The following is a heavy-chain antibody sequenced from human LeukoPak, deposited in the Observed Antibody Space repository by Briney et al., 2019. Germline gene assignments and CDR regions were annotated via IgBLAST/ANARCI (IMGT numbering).Heavy chain of an antibody. CDR3: ARDHPILLWFGERTYYFDY. CDR1: GFTFSSYW. Sequence: PGGSLRLSCAASGFTFSSYWMHWVRQAPGKGLVWVSRINSDGSSTSYADSVKGRFTISRDNAKNTLYLQMNSLRAEDTAVYYWARDHPILLWFGERTYYFDYWGQGTLVTVSS. J-gene: IGHJ4*02. D-gene: IGHD3-10*01. CDR2: INSDGSST. V-gene: IGHV3-74*01.